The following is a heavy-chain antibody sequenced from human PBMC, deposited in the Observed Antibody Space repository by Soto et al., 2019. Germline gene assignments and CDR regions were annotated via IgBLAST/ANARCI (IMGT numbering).Heavy chain of an antibody. J-gene: IGHJ4*02. V-gene: IGHV5-51*04. CDR3: ARVPRLWAFDF. D-gene: IGHD5-18*01. CDR1: DYSFTIYL. CDR2: IYPGDSDT. Sequence: DSLRISWKCSDYSFTIYLGGSVLQIRGKGLEWMGIIYPGDSDTRYSPSFQGQVTLPAEKPISTAYLQWSSLRASDTAMYYRARVPRLWAFDFWGQGTLVTGYS.